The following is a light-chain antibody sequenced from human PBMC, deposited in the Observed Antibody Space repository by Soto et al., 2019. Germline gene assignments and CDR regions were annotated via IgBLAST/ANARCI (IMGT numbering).Light chain of an antibody. J-gene: IGLJ1*01. CDR2: DVY. V-gene: IGLV2-14*01. CDR1: SSDVGGYIW. Sequence: HSALGPPGSLCWSPGHLITISCTGTSSDVGGYIWVSWYQHHPGKAPKLVIYDVYQRPSGVSSRFSGSKSGNTAFLTISGLQTEEEADHYCVSYTSRSTYVFGSGTKVTVL. CDR3: VSYTSRSTYV.